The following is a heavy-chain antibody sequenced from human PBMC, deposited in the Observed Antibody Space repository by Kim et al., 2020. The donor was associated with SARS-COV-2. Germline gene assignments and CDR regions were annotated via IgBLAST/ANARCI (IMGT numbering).Heavy chain of an antibody. CDR2: ISGSGGST. J-gene: IGHJ6*02. CDR1: GFTFSSYA. V-gene: IGHV3-23*01. CDR3: AKSYDILTGYPPPPSVFGLMDV. D-gene: IGHD3-9*01. Sequence: GGSLRLSCAASGFTFSSYAMSWVRQAPGKGLEWVSAISGSGGSTYYADSVKGRFTISRDNSKNTLYLQMNSLRAEDTAVYYCAKSYDILTGYPPPPSVFGLMDVWGQGTTVTVSS.